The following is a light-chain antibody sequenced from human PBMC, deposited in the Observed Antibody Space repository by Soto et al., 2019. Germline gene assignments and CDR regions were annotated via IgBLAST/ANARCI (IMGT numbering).Light chain of an antibody. J-gene: IGKJ3*01. CDR3: QQCKNWPFT. V-gene: IGKV3-15*01. CDR2: GAS. CDR1: QSVNSN. Sequence: EIVMTQSPATLSVSPGERATLSCRASQSVNSNLAWYQQKPGQAPRLLIYGASTRATGIPARFRGSGSGTEFTLTISSLQSEDFAVYYCQQCKNWPFTFGPGTKVDI.